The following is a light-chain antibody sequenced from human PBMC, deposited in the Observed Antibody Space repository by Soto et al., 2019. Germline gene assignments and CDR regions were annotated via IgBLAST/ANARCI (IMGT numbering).Light chain of an antibody. CDR1: SSNIGSNT. J-gene: IGLJ3*02. V-gene: IGLV1-44*01. CDR3: AAWDDSLSGRV. CDR2: KSN. Sequence: QSVLTQPPSASATPGQRVTISCSGSSSNIGSNTVNWYQQLPGTAPKLLIYKSNQRPSGVPDRFSGSKSGTSGSLAISGLQSEDEADYYCAAWDDSLSGRVFGGGTKLTVL.